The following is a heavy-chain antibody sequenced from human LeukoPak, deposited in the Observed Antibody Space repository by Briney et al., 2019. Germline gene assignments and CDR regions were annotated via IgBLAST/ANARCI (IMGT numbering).Heavy chain of an antibody. Sequence: GESLKISCKGSGNTFTNYWIGWVRQLPGKGLEWMGIIYPGDSETRYSPSFQGQVAMSVDKSSSTAYLQWATLKASDTAIYFCARLSTRLLDHWGQGTRVTVSS. CDR3: ARLSTRLLDH. CDR1: GNTFTNYW. CDR2: IYPGDSET. D-gene: IGHD3-3*01. J-gene: IGHJ4*02. V-gene: IGHV5-51*01.